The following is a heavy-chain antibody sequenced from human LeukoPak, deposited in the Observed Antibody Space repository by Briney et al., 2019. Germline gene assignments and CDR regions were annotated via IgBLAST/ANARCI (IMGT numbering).Heavy chain of an antibody. J-gene: IGHJ5*02. CDR3: ARGASGIGGIRFDP. D-gene: IGHD3-10*01. CDR2: ISSSGSTI. Sequence: PGGSLRLSCAASGFTFSSYELNWVRQAPGKGLEWVSYISSSGSTIKYADSVKGRFTISRGSAKNSLYLQMNSLRAEDTAVYYCARGASGIGGIRFDPWGQGTLVTVSS. CDR1: GFTFSSYE. V-gene: IGHV3-48*03.